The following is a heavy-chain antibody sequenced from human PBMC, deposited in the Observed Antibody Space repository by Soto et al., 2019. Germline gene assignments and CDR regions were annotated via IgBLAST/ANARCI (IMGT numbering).Heavy chain of an antibody. CDR3: AKSGYCSSTSCPRGNWFDP. Sequence: GGSLRLSCAASRFTFSSYGMHWVRQAPGKGLEWVAVISYDGSNKYYADSVKGRFTISRDNSKNTLYLQMNSLRAEDTAVYYSAKSGYCSSTSCPRGNWFDPWGKGTLVTVSS. J-gene: IGHJ5*02. CDR1: RFTFSSYG. D-gene: IGHD2-2*01. V-gene: IGHV3-30*18. CDR2: ISYDGSNK.